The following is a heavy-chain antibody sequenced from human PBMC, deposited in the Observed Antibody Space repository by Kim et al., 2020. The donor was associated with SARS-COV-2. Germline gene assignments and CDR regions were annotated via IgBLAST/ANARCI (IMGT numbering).Heavy chain of an antibody. CDR1: GYSISSGYY. D-gene: IGHD3-10*01. Sequence: SETLSLTCTVSGYSISSGYYWGWIRQPPGKGLEWIGSIYHSGSTYYNPSLKSRVTISVDTSKNQFSLKLSSVTAADTAVYYCARADYGSVYFDYWGQGTLVTASS. CDR2: IYHSGST. CDR3: ARADYGSVYFDY. V-gene: IGHV4-38-2*02. J-gene: IGHJ4*02.